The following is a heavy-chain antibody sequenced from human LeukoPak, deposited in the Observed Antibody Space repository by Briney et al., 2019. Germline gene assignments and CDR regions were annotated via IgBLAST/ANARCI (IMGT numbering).Heavy chain of an antibody. J-gene: IGHJ4*02. V-gene: IGHV4-59*01. CDR3: ARIRHSSSSLFDY. D-gene: IGHD6-6*01. Sequence: SETLSLTCTVSGGSISSYYWSWIRQPPGKGLEWIGYIYYSGSTNYNPSLKTRVTISVDTSKNQFSLKLSSVTAADTAVYYCARIRHSSSSLFDYWGQGTLVTVSS. CDR2: IYYSGST. CDR1: GGSISSYY.